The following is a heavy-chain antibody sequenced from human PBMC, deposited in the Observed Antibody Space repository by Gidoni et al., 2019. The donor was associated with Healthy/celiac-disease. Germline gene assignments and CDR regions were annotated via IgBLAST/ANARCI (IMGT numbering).Heavy chain of an antibody. CDR1: GFTFSNAW. J-gene: IGHJ4*02. CDR2: IKSKTDGGTT. CDR3: TTGDCSGGSCYLDY. Sequence: EVQLVESGGGLVKPGGSLRLSCAASGFTFSNAWMSWVRQAPGKGLEWVGRIKSKTDGGTTDYAAPVKGRFTISRDDSKNTLYLQMNSLKTEDTAVYYCTTGDCSGGSCYLDYWGQGTLVTVSS. V-gene: IGHV3-15*01. D-gene: IGHD2-15*01.